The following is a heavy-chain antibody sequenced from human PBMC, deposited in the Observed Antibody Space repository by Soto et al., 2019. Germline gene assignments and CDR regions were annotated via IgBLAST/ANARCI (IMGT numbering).Heavy chain of an antibody. CDR1: GFTFSSYG. CDR3: ARCGSYEGHYYYYGMDV. D-gene: IGHD1-26*01. CDR2: IWYDGSNK. V-gene: IGHV3-33*01. Sequence: GGSLRLSCAASGFTFSSYGMHWVRQAPGKGLEWVAVIWYDGSNKYYADSVKGRFTISRDNSKNTLYLQMNSLRAEDTAVYYCARCGSYEGHYYYYGMDVWGQGTTVPVSS. J-gene: IGHJ6*02.